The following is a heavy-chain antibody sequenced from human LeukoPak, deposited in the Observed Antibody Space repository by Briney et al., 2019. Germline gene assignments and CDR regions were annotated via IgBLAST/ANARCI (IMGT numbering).Heavy chain of an antibody. J-gene: IGHJ4*02. D-gene: IGHD3-16*01. V-gene: IGHV5-51*01. Sequence: GESLKISCKGSGYTFNNYCIAWVRQMPGKGLEWMGIIYPTDSQTIYSPSLQGQVTISADKSISTAYLQWSSLKASDSAVYYCARWGARFSGNYYFDYWGQGTLVTVSS. CDR1: GYTFNNYC. CDR3: ARWGARFSGNYYFDY. CDR2: IYPTDSQT.